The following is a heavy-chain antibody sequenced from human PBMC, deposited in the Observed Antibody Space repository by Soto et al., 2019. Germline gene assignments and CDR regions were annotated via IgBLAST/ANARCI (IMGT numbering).Heavy chain of an antibody. D-gene: IGHD4-17*01. CDR1: GYTFTSYG. Sequence: ASVKVSCKASGYTFTSYGISWVRQAPGQGLEWMGWISAYNGNTNYAQKLQGRVTLTRITSISTAYMELSSLTSDDTAVYYCARSTRLPLWYFDIWGRGTVVTVSS. CDR3: ARSTRLPLWYFDI. CDR2: ISAYNGNT. V-gene: IGHV1-18*01. J-gene: IGHJ2*01.